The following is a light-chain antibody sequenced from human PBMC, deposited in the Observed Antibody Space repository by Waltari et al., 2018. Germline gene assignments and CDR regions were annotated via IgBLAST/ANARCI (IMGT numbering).Light chain of an antibody. J-gene: IGKJ1*01. CDR3: QQYNSLPGT. CDR1: QSINTW. Sequence: DIQMTQSPSTLSASVGDRVTITCRASQSINTWLAWYQQKPGKAPKFLIYKASNLESGVPSRFSGSGSGTEFTLTISSLQPDDFATYYCQQYNSLPGTFGQGTKVDIK. CDR2: KAS. V-gene: IGKV1-5*03.